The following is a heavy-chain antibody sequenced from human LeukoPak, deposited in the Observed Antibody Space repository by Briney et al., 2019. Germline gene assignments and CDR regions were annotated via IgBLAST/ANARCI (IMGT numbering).Heavy chain of an antibody. D-gene: IGHD3-22*01. CDR3: ARQFRDTSGYYSYYFDY. CDR2: IYPGDSDT. Sequence: GESLKISCKGSGSRFTTYWIGWVRQMPGRGLEWMGIIYPGDSDTRYSPSFQGQVTISVDKSISPAYLQWSSLKSSDTAIYYCARQFRDTSGYYSYYFDYWGQGTLVTVSS. CDR1: GSRFTTYW. V-gene: IGHV5-51*01. J-gene: IGHJ4*02.